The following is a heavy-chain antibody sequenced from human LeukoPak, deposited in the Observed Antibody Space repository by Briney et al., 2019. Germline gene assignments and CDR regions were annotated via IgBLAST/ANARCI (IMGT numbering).Heavy chain of an antibody. CDR3: ARDWYYDSSGLDLDY. Sequence: GASVKVSCKASGYTFTSHALHWVRQAPGQRLEWMGWINTNTGNPTYAQGFTGRFVFSLDTSVSTAYLQISSLKAEDTAVYYCARDWYYDSSGLDLDYWGQGTLVTVSS. CDR2: INTNTGNP. CDR1: GYTFTSHA. V-gene: IGHV7-4-1*02. J-gene: IGHJ4*02. D-gene: IGHD3-22*01.